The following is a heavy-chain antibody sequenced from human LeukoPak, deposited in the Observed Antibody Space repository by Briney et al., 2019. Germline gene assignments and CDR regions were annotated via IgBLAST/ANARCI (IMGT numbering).Heavy chain of an antibody. CDR3: ARDFSSVLGSNWYRPFDY. CDR2: ISAYNGNT. V-gene: IGHV1-18*01. J-gene: IGHJ4*02. D-gene: IGHD6-13*01. CDR1: GYTFTSYG. Sequence: GASVKVPCKASGYTFTSYGISWVRQAPGQGLAWMGWISAYNGNTNYEQKYQGRVTMTTDTSTSTAYMELRSLTSDDTAVYFCARDFSSVLGSNWYRPFDYWGQGTLVTVSS.